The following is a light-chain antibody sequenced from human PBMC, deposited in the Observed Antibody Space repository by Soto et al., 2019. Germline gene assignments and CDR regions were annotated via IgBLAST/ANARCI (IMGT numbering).Light chain of an antibody. Sequence: EIVLTQSPGTLSLSPGERATLSCRASQSVSKNFLAWYQQKPGQAPRLLINGASSRATGIPDRFSGSGSGTDFSLTIDRLEPEAFAVYFCQQYCSSPPNFGGGTKVAIK. J-gene: IGKJ4*01. CDR1: QSVSKNF. CDR2: GAS. CDR3: QQYCSSPPN. V-gene: IGKV3-20*01.